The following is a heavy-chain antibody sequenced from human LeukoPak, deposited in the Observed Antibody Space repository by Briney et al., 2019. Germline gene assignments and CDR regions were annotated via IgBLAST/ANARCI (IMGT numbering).Heavy chain of an antibody. D-gene: IGHD3-22*01. Sequence: GGSLRLSCAASGFTFSSYEMNWVRQAPGKGLEWVSYISSSGSTIYYADSVKGRFTISRDNAKNSLYLQMNSLRAEDTAVYYCARAALPYYYDSSGYLVYFDYWGQGTLVTVSS. V-gene: IGHV3-48*03. CDR2: ISSSGSTI. CDR1: GFTFSSYE. CDR3: ARAALPYYYDSSGYLVYFDY. J-gene: IGHJ4*02.